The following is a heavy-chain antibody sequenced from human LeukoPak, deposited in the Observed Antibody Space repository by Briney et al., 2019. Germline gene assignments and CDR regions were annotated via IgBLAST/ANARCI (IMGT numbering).Heavy chain of an antibody. CDR3: ARDRSSGSPPGIGDY. Sequence: PGGSLRLSCAASGFTFSSYGMHWVRQAPGKGLEYVSAISSNGGSTYYANSVKGRFTISRDNSKNTLYLQMGSLRAEDMAVYYCARDRSSGSPPGIGDYWGQGTLVTVSS. V-gene: IGHV3-64*01. J-gene: IGHJ4*02. D-gene: IGHD1-26*01. CDR2: ISSNGGST. CDR1: GFTFSSYG.